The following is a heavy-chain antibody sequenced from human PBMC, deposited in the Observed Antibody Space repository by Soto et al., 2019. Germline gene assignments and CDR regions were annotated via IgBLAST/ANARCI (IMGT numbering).Heavy chain of an antibody. Sequence: QVTLKESGPVLVKPTETLTRTCSVSGFSPRDSKVGVSWIRQPPGKALEWLAHIFWNGEKSYSTSLERRLTISKHHYTGQEVVTMTNMDPVDTATYFCAQVRQCDGAHSYDCWARGPLVTVSS. V-gene: IGHV2-26*01. D-gene: IGHD2-21*01. CDR1: GFSPRDSKVG. J-gene: IGHJ4*02. CDR3: AQVRQCDGAHSYDC. CDR2: IFWNGEK.